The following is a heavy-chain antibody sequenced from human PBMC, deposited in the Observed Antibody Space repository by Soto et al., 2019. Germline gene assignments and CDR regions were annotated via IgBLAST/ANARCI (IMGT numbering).Heavy chain of an antibody. CDR1: SGSISSSNW. Sequence: SETLSLTCAVSSGSISSSNWWSWVRQPPGKGLEWIGEIYHSGSTNYNPSLKSRVTISVDKSKNQFSLKLSSVTAADTAVYYCARSARYCSSTSCASFDYWGQGTLVTVSS. CDR2: IYHSGST. CDR3: ARSARYCSSTSCASFDY. D-gene: IGHD2-2*01. V-gene: IGHV4-4*02. J-gene: IGHJ4*02.